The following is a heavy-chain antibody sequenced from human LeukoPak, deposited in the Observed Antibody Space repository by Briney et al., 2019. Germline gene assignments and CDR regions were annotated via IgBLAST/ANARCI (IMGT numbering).Heavy chain of an antibody. CDR1: GVTSRNYW. J-gene: IGHJ3*02. V-gene: IGHV3-74*01. D-gene: IGHD6-19*01. CDR2: TNTDGRST. CDR3: ARGLGYISGWYYAFHI. Sequence: GGSLTLSCAASGVTSRNYWMQWVRQAPGKGLEWVSRTNTDGRSTTYADSVKGRFTISRDNAKNALYLQMTSLRAEDTALCYCARGLGYISGWYYAFHIWGQGTMVTVSS.